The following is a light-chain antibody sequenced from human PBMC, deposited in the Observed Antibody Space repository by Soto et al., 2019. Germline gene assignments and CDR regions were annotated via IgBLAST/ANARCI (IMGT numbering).Light chain of an antibody. Sequence: QSVLTQPPSASGTPGQRVTISCSGSSSNIGSNTVNWYQQLPGTAPKLLIYSNNHRPSVVTHRFSGSNSGTSASPAISGLDSEDEADYYCASCDDSLNGMVFGAGTKLTVL. CDR3: ASCDDSLNGMV. CDR1: SSNIGSNT. V-gene: IGLV1-44*01. J-gene: IGLJ2*01. CDR2: SNN.